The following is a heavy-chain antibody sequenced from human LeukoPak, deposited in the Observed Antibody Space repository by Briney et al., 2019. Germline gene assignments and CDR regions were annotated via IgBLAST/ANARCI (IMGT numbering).Heavy chain of an antibody. J-gene: IGHJ4*02. CDR3: ARIMRVDYGTYYFDY. V-gene: IGHV3-72*01. CDR2: ARNRGNGYTT. D-gene: IGHD4/OR15-4a*01. CDR1: GFTFSDHY. Sequence: GGSLRLSCAASGFTFSDHYIDWVRQAPGKGLEWVGRARNRGNGYTTQYAASVKGRFAFSRDDSENTVYLQMNSLKTEDTAVYFCARIMRVDYGTYYFDYWGQGTLVTVSS.